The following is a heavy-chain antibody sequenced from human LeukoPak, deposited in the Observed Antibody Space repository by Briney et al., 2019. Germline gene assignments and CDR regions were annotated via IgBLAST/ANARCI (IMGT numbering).Heavy chain of an antibody. V-gene: IGHV3-7*01. Sequence: GGSLRLSCAASGFTFSSYWMSWVRQAPGKGLEWVANIKQDGSEKYYVDSVKGRFTISRDNAKNSLYLQMNSLRAEDTAVYYCARDRPGYCSGGSCYPYFPYWGQGTLVTVSS. CDR1: GFTFSSYW. CDR2: IKQDGSEK. CDR3: ARDRPGYCSGGSCYPYFPY. J-gene: IGHJ1*01. D-gene: IGHD2-15*01.